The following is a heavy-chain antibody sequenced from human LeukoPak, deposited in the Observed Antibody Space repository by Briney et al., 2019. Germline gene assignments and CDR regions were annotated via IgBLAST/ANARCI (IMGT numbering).Heavy chain of an antibody. CDR2: INAGNGNT. CDR1: GYTFTSYA. V-gene: IGHV1-3*01. Sequence: ASVKVSCKASGYTFTSYAMHWVRQAPGQGLEWMGWINAGNGNTKYSQKFQGRVTITRDTSASTAYMELSSLRSEDTAVYYCARGREWRHYDSSGYPNWFDPWGQGTLVTVSS. J-gene: IGHJ5*02. CDR3: ARGREWRHYDSSGYPNWFDP. D-gene: IGHD3-22*01.